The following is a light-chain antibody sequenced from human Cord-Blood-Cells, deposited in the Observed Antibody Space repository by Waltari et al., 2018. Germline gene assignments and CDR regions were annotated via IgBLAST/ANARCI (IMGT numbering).Light chain of an antibody. V-gene: IGKV2-28*01. J-gene: IGKJ2*01. CDR3: MQALQTSYT. Sequence: IVMTQSRLSLHVTTGEPASISCRSSQSLLHRNGYNYLDWYLQKPGQSPQLLIYLGSNRASGVPDRFSGSGSGTDFTLKISRVEAEDVGVYYCMQALQTSYTFGQGTKLEIK. CDR1: QSLLHRNGYNY. CDR2: LGS.